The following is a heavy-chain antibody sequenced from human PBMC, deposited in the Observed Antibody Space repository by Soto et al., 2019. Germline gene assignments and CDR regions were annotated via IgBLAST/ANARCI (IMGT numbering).Heavy chain of an antibody. CDR1: GFTFSDYY. D-gene: IGHD2-21*02. J-gene: IGHJ4*02. CDR3: AREPPGRYCGGDCPPQDPDY. V-gene: IGHV3-11*01. CDR2: ISSSGSTI. Sequence: YLRLSCAASGFTFSDYYMSWIRQAPGKGLEWVSYISSSGSTIYYADSVKGRFTISRDNAKNSLYLQMNSLRAEDTAVYYCAREPPGRYCGGDCPPQDPDYWGQGTLVTVSS.